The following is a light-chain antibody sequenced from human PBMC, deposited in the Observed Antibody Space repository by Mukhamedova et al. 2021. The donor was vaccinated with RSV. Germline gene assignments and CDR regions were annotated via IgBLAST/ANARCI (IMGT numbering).Light chain of an antibody. CDR2: DAS. J-gene: IGKJ2*01. CDR3: QQRTNWPPYT. V-gene: IGKV3-11*01. CDR1: ESISKH. Sequence: GQRATLSCRASESISKHLAWYQQKPGQAPRLLIYDASDRAAGTPARFSGSGSGTDFTLTISSLEPEDFVVYYCQQRTNWPPYTFG.